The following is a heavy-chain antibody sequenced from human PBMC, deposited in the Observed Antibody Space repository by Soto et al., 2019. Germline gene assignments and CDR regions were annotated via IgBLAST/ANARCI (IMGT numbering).Heavy chain of an antibody. V-gene: IGHV3-53*01. J-gene: IGHJ3*02. CDR2: IYSGGST. CDR3: ARAVPAALDAFDI. CDR1: GFTVSSNY. Sequence: GGSLRLSCAVSGFTVSSNYMSWVRQAPGKGLEWVSVIYSGGSTYYADSVKGRFTISRDNSKNTLYLQMNSLRAEDTAVYYCARAVPAALDAFDIWGQGTMVTVSS. D-gene: IGHD2-2*01.